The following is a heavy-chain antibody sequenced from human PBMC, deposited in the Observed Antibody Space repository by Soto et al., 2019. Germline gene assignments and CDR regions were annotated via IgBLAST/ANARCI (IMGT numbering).Heavy chain of an antibody. CDR2: INHSGST. J-gene: IGHJ4*02. CDR1: GGSFIGYY. D-gene: IGHD3-10*01. CDR3: AXERRGSYYYGSGSSYFDY. V-gene: IGHV4-34*01. Sequence: SETLSLTCAVSGGSFIGYYWSWILQPPGKGLEWIGEINHSGSTNYNPSLKSRVTISVDTSKNQFSLKLSSVTAADTAVYYCAXERRGSYYYGSGSSYFDYWGQGTLVTVSS.